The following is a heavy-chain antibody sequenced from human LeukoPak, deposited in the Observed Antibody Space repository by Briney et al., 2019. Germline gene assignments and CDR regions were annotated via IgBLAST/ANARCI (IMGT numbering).Heavy chain of an antibody. CDR3: AVPTFRGDYELLDY. CDR2: MNPNSGNT. D-gene: IGHD4-17*01. V-gene: IGHV1-8*01. Sequence: ASVKVSCKSSGYTFTSYDINWVRQATGQGLEWMGWMNPNSGNTGYAQKFQGRVTMTRNTSISTAYMELSSLRSEDTAVYYCAVPTFRGDYELLDYWGQGTLVTVSS. J-gene: IGHJ4*02. CDR1: GYTFTSYD.